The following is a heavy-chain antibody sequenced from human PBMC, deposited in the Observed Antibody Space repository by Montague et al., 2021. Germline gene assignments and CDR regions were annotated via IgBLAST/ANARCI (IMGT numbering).Heavy chain of an antibody. J-gene: IGHJ4*02. D-gene: IGHD1-1*01. CDR3: ARVDDHGHSDY. Sequence: SETLSLTCTVSGGSISGYWSWIRQPPGKGLEWLGYIYYTGTTKYNPSLRSRVTISVDTSKNQFSLKLSSVTAADTAVYYCARVDDHGHSDYWGQGTLVTASS. CDR2: IYYTGTT. V-gene: IGHV4-59*12. CDR1: GGSISGY.